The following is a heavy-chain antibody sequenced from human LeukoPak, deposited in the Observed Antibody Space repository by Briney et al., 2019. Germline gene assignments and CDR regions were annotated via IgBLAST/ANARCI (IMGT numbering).Heavy chain of an antibody. Sequence: SETLSLTCTVSGGSISSSSYYWGWIRPPPGKGLEWIGSIYYSGSTYYNPSLKRRVTISVDTSKNQFSLKLSSVTAADTAVYYCASHKWFPWIQLWEDAFDIWGQGTMVTVSS. CDR3: ASHKWFPWIQLWEDAFDI. V-gene: IGHV4-39*01. CDR1: GGSISSSSYY. J-gene: IGHJ3*02. CDR2: IYYSGST. D-gene: IGHD5-18*01.